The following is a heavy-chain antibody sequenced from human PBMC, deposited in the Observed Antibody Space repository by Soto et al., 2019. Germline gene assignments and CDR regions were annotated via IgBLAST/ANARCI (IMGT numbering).Heavy chain of an antibody. J-gene: IGHJ6*02. CDR1: GGSFSGYY. V-gene: IGHV4-34*01. D-gene: IGHD3-10*01. CDR3: ARSGSYYYGMDV. Sequence: SETLSLTCAVYGGSFSGYYWSWIRQPPGKGLEWIGEINHSGSTNYNPSLKSRVTISVDTSKNQFSLKLSSVTAADTAVYYCARSGSYYYGMDVWGQGTTVTVSS. CDR2: INHSGST.